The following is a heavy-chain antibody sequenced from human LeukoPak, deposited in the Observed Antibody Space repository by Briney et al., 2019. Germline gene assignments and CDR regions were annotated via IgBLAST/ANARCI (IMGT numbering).Heavy chain of an antibody. CDR3: AMAYSSSWYYFDY. D-gene: IGHD6-13*01. Sequence: SETLSLTCTVSGGSIRGYFWTWIRQPPGKGLEWIGYIYYSGSTNYNPSLKSRVTIAVDTSKNQFSLRLNSVTAAGTAVYYCAMAYSSSWYYFDYWGQGTLVTVSS. J-gene: IGHJ4*02. V-gene: IGHV4-59*01. CDR1: GGSIRGYF. CDR2: IYYSGST.